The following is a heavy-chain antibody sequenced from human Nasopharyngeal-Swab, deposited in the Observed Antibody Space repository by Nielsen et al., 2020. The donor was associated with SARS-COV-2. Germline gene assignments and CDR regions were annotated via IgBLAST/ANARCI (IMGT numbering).Heavy chain of an antibody. J-gene: IGHJ3*02. D-gene: IGHD6-13*01. CDR2: ISYDGSNK. V-gene: IGHV3-30-3*01. CDR3: AREASAIAAAGTSAAFHI. Sequence: SCKASGGTFSNYAMHWVRQAPGKGLEWVALISYDGSNKYYADSVKGRFTISRDNSKNTLYLQMNSLRAEDTAVYYCAREASAIAAAGTSAAFHIWGQGTMVTVSS. CDR1: GGTFSNYA.